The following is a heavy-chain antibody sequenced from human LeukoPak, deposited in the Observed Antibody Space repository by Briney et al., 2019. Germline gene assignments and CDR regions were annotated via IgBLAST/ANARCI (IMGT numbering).Heavy chain of an antibody. CDR1: GYTFTSYA. Sequence: ASVKVSCKAPGYTFTSYAMHWVRQAPGQRLEWMGWINAGNGNTKYSQKFQGRVTITRDTSASTAYMELSSLRSEDTAVYYCARDYSGYYYDSSGYLAPHYFDYWGQGTLVTVSS. CDR3: ARDYSGYYYDSSGYLAPHYFDY. V-gene: IGHV1-3*01. D-gene: IGHD3-22*01. J-gene: IGHJ4*02. CDR2: INAGNGNT.